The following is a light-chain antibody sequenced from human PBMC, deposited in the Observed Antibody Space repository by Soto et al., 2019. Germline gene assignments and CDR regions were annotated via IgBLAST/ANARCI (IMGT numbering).Light chain of an antibody. Sequence: DIQMTKPPSTLSASVGDRVTIPCRASQSISSWLAWYQQKPGKAPKLLIYDASSLESGVPSRFSGSGSGTEFTLTISSLQPDDFATYYCQQYNSYSWTFGQGTKVDIK. V-gene: IGKV1-5*01. CDR3: QQYNSYSWT. CDR1: QSISSW. CDR2: DAS. J-gene: IGKJ1*01.